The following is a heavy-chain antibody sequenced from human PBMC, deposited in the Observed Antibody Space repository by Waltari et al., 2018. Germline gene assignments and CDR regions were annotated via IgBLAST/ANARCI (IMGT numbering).Heavy chain of an antibody. V-gene: IGHV1-2*07. CDR1: GYIFINYY. CDR2: VNPDTGNA. D-gene: IGHD6-6*01. J-gene: IGHJ4*02. CDR3: VRDRTTVAARPGDY. Sequence: QVVLVQFGAEVKKPGASVRVSCKPSGYIFINYYLHWVRQAPGQGPEWMGWVNPDTGNANYAHKFRGRVTMTWDTSSNTAFMDLSDLKSDDTAVYYCVRDRTTVAARPGDYWGQGTLVTVSS.